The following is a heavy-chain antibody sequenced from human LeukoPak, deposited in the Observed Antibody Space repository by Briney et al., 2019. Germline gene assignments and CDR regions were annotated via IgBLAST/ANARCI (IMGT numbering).Heavy chain of an antibody. CDR1: GDSISSGGYY. D-gene: IGHD6-19*01. V-gene: IGHV4-31*03. Sequence: PSETLSLTCTVSGDSISSGGYYWSWIRQHPGKGLEWIGYIYYSGSTYYKPSLKSRVTISVDTSKNQYSLKLSSVTAADTAVYYCARDSNGVAVAGTYYYYGMDVWGEGTTVTVSS. CDR2: IYYSGST. CDR3: ARDSNGVAVAGTYYYYGMDV. J-gene: IGHJ6*04.